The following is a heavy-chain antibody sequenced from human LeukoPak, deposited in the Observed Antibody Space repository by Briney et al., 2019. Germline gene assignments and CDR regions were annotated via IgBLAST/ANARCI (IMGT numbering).Heavy chain of an antibody. CDR1: GFTFSSYA. Sequence: GGSLRLSCAASGFTFSSYAMHWVRQAPGKGLEWVAVISYDGGNKYYADSVKGRFTISRDNSKNTLYLQMNSLRAEDTAVYYCAKDLVYYDFWSGLRGHYYYYYGMDVWGQGTTVTVSS. D-gene: IGHD3-3*01. V-gene: IGHV3-30-3*01. CDR2: ISYDGGNK. J-gene: IGHJ6*02. CDR3: AKDLVYYDFWSGLRGHYYYYYGMDV.